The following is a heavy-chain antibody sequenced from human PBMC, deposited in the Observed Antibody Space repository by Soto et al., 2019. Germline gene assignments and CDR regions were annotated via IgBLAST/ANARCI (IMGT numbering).Heavy chain of an antibody. Sequence: LGGSLRLSCAASVFTVSSNYMSWVRQAPGKGLEWVSVIYSGGSTYYADSVKGRFTISRHNSKNTLYLQMNSLRAEDTAVYYCAAYCSSTSCLQDYWGQGTLVTVS. CDR2: IYSGGST. CDR3: AAYCSSTSCLQDY. D-gene: IGHD2-2*01. J-gene: IGHJ4*02. CDR1: VFTVSSNY. V-gene: IGHV3-53*04.